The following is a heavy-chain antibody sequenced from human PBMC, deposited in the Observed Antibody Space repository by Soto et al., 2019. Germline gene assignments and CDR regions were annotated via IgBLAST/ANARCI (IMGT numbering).Heavy chain of an antibody. V-gene: IGHV4-34*01. Sequence: SETLSLTCAVYGGSFSGYYWSWIRQPPGKGLEWIGEINHSGSTNYNPSLKSRVTISVDTSKNQFSLKLSSVTAADTAVYYCAISNLYYYYYMDVWGKGTTVTVSS. J-gene: IGHJ6*03. CDR1: GGSFSGYY. CDR3: AISNLYYYYYMDV. D-gene: IGHD4-4*01. CDR2: INHSGST.